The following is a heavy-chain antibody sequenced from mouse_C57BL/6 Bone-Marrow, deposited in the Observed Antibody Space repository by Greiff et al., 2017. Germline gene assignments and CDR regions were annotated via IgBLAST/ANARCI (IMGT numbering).Heavy chain of an antibody. CDR2: IYPGNSDT. V-gene: IGHV1-5*01. CDR1: GYTFTSYW. D-gene: IGHD3-2*02. CDR3: TRSQPYYYAMDY. Sequence: EVQLQQSGTVLARPGASVKMSCKTSGYTFTSYWMHWVKQRPGQGLEWIGAIYPGNSDTSYNQKFKGKAKLTAVTSASTAYMELSSLINEDSAVYYCTRSQPYYYAMDYWGQGTSVTVSS. J-gene: IGHJ4*01.